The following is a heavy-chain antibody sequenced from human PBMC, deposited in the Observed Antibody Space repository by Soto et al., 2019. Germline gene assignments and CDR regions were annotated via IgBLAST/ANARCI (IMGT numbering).Heavy chain of an antibody. CDR3: TKPFEYQMPSFWFFDV. J-gene: IGHJ2*01. Sequence: EVQLLESGGGLVQPGRSLRLSCAASGFSFNSYVMTWVRQAPGKGLEWVSGISASGRSTYYADSVRGRFTTSRDNSKNTVYLEMNNLRVDDTAVYYCTKPFEYQMPSFWFFDVWGRGSLVTVSP. CDR2: ISASGRST. V-gene: IGHV3-23*01. D-gene: IGHD2-2*01. CDR1: GFSFNSYV.